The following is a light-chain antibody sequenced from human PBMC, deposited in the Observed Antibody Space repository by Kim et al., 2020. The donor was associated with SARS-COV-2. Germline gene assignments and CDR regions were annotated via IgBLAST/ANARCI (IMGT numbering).Light chain of an antibody. V-gene: IGLV3-1*01. Sequence: GSPGQTASITCSGDKVGDKYACWYQQKPGQSPVLVIYQDSKRPSGIPERFSGSNAGNTATLTISGTQAMDEADYYCQAWDSSTVVFGGGTQLTVL. CDR1: KVGDKY. CDR2: QDS. CDR3: QAWDSSTVV. J-gene: IGLJ2*01.